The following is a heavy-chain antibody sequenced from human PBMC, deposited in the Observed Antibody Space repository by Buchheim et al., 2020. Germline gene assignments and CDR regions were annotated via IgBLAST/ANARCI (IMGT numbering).Heavy chain of an antibody. CDR2: LWYDGSNE. J-gene: IGHJ6*02. CDR1: GFTFSTYG. D-gene: IGHD6-19*01. Sequence: QVQLVESGGGVVQPGRSLRLSCAASGFTFSTYGMHWVRQAPGKGLEWVAILWYDGSNEKYGDSVRGRFTISRDISQSQLYLQMNNVRAEDTAIYYCARDLGPLSFSSVYGMDVWGQGTT. CDR3: ARDLGPLSFSSVYGMDV. V-gene: IGHV3-33*01.